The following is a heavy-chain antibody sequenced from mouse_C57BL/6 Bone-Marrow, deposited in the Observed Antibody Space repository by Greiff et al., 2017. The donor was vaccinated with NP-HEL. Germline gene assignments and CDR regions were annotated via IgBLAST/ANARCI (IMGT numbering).Heavy chain of an antibody. CDR3: ERGGKYWYYFDY. J-gene: IGHJ2*01. D-gene: IGHD2-1*01. CDR2: FHPYNDDT. V-gene: IGHV1-47*01. CDR1: GYTFTTYP. Sequence: VKLQESGAELVKPGASVKMSCKASGYTFTTYPIEWVKQNHGKSLEWIGNFHPYNDDTEYNEKFKNKATLTVEKSSSTVYLELSRLTSDDSSVDNCERGGKYWYYFDYWGQGTTLTVSS.